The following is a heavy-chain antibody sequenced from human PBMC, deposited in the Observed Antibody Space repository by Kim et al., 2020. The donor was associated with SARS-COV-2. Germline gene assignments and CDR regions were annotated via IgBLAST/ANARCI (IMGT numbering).Heavy chain of an antibody. CDR3: ASSSPNYYGSGHYFDY. CDR2: IYHSGST. Sequence: SETLSLTCAVSGGSISSSNWWSWVRQPPGKGLEWIGEIYHSGSTNYNPSLKSRVTISVDKSKNQFSLKLSSVTAADTAVYYCASSSPNYYGSGHYFDYWGQGTLVTVSS. CDR1: GGSISSSNW. D-gene: IGHD3-10*01. J-gene: IGHJ4*02. V-gene: IGHV4-4*02.